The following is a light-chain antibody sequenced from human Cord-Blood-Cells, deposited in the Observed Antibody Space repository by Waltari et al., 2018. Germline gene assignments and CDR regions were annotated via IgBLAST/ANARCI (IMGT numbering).Light chain of an antibody. Sequence: DIQMTQSPSSLSASVGDRVTITCRASQGISNYLAWYQQKPGKVPKLLIYAASTLQSGVPSRFSGSGSGTYFTLTISSLQPEDVATYYCHKYNSAPITFGQGTRLEIK. CDR1: QGISNY. J-gene: IGKJ5*01. CDR2: AAS. V-gene: IGKV1-27*01. CDR3: HKYNSAPIT.